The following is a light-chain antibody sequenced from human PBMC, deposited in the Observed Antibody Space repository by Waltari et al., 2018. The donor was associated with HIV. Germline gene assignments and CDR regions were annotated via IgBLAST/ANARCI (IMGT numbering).Light chain of an antibody. CDR1: QSVSRS. V-gene: IGKV3-11*01. CDR3: QQRSDWPPIT. Sequence: EIVLTQSPGTLSLSPGERATLSCRASQSVSRSLAWYQQTPGQAPRLLIYDASNRATGIPARFSGSGSGTDFTLTISSLEPEDFAVYYCQQRSDWPPITFGQGTRLEIK. J-gene: IGKJ5*01. CDR2: DAS.